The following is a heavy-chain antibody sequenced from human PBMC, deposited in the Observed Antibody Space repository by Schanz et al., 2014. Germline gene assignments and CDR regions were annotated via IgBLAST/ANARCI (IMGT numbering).Heavy chain of an antibody. CDR2: IPWNGAAI. CDR3: AKGSHSRSKVMDV. J-gene: IGHJ6*03. V-gene: IGHV3-9*02. D-gene: IGHD3-10*01. CDR1: GFNSDDYA. Sequence: EVHLVESGGGLVKPGGSLRLSCTASGFNSDDYAMHWVRQAPGKGLEWISNIPWNGAAIGYAGSVRGRFTISRDSAKNSLYHQMSSLGPEDTALYCCAKGSHSRSKVMDVWGKGTTVTVSS.